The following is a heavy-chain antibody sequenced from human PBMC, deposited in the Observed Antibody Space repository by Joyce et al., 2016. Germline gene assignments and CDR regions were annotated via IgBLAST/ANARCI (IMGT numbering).Heavy chain of an antibody. CDR2: INHRGST. D-gene: IGHD3-3*01. V-gene: IGHV4-59*01. J-gene: IGHJ4*02. CDR1: GGSISSYY. CDR3: ARGNDYDYWSGYEAHYFDY. Sequence: QVQLQESGPGLVKPSETLSLSCTVSGGSISSYYWSWIRQPQGKGLEWIGYINHRGSTNYNPSLKSRVTISVDTSKNEFSLKMTSVTAADTAVYYCARGNDYDYWSGYEAHYFDYWGQGTLVTVSS.